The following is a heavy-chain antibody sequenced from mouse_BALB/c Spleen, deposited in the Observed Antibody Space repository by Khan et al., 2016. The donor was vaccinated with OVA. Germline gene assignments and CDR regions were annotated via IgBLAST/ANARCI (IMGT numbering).Heavy chain of an antibody. CDR1: GYSITSDYA. D-gene: IGHD2-14*01. CDR2: ISSSGSA. J-gene: IGHJ4*01. V-gene: IGHV3-2*02. Sequence: EVELVESGPGLVKPSQSLSLTCTVTGYSITSDYAWNWIRQFPGDRLEWMGYISSSGSARFNPSLKSRISITRDTSTNQFFLQLKSVTTEDTATYFCARSLYYSYGYGLDDWGRGSSVTVAS. CDR3: ARSLYYSYGYGLDD.